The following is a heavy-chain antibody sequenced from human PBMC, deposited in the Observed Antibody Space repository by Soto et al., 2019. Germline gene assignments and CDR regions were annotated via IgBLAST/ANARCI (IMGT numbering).Heavy chain of an antibody. Sequence: GGSLRLSFADSGFTFSSYAMSWVRQATGKGLEWVSAISGSGGSTYYADSVKGRFNISRDNSKNTLYLQMNSLRAEDTAVYYCAKLYYGVWSGYSTPYYFDDWGQGTLVTVSS. J-gene: IGHJ4*02. CDR1: GFTFSSYA. CDR3: AKLYYGVWSGYSTPYYFDD. D-gene: IGHD3-3*01. CDR2: ISGSGGST. V-gene: IGHV3-23*01.